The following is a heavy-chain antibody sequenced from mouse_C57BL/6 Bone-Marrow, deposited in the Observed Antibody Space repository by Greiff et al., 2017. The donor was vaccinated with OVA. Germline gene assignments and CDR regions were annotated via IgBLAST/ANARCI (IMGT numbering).Heavy chain of an antibody. CDR3: ARYGNYLYWYFDV. Sequence: EVKLMESEGGLVQPGSSMKLSCTASGFTFSDYYMAWVRQVPEKGLEWVANINYDGSSTYYLDSLKSRFIISRDNAKNILYLQMSSLKSEDTATYYCARYGNYLYWYFDVWGTGTTVTVSS. V-gene: IGHV5-16*01. D-gene: IGHD2-10*02. CDR2: INYDGSST. CDR1: GFTFSDYY. J-gene: IGHJ1*03.